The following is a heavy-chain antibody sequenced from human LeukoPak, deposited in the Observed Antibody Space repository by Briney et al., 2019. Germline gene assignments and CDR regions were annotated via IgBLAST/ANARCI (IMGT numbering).Heavy chain of an antibody. CDR3: ARGDRLRYFDWLLQDY. CDR1: GFTFSDYY. J-gene: IGHJ4*02. V-gene: IGHV3-11*04. CDR2: ISSSGSTI. Sequence: PGGSLRLSCAASGFTFSDYYMSWIRQAPGKGLEWVSYISSSGSTIYYADSVKGRFTISRDNSKNTLYLQMNSLRAEDTAVYYCARGDRLRYFDWLLQDYWGQGTLVTVSS. D-gene: IGHD3-9*01.